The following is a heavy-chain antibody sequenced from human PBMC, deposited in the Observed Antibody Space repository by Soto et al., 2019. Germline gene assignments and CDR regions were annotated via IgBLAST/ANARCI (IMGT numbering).Heavy chain of an antibody. Sequence: LRLSCVASGFTVSNNYMSWVRQAPGRGLEWVSAISNTGSTYYAGSVKGRSTISRDSSTNTLYLEVNSLRADDTAVYYCAKVNVVVVAATFEYEYYFDYWGQGTLVTVS. CDR3: AKVNVVVVAATFEYEYYFDY. D-gene: IGHD2-15*01. CDR2: ISNTGST. CDR1: GFTVSNNY. V-gene: IGHV3-53*01. J-gene: IGHJ4*02.